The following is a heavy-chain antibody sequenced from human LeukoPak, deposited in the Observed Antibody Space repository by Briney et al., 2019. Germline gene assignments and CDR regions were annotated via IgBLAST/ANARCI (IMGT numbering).Heavy chain of an antibody. CDR3: ARGREGYISAFDY. D-gene: IGHD5-24*01. J-gene: IGHJ4*02. V-gene: IGHV4-61*08. Sequence: SETLSLTCTVSGGSISSGDYYWSWIRQPPGKGLEWIGYIYYSGSTNYNPSLKSRVTIAEDTSKNQFSLKLSSVTAADTAVYYCARGREGYISAFDYWGQGTLVTVSS. CDR2: IYYSGST. CDR1: GGSISSGDYY.